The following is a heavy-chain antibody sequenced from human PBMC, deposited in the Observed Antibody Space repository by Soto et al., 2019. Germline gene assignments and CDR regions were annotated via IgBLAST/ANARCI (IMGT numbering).Heavy chain of an antibody. V-gene: IGHV3-23*01. CDR1: GFTFSSYG. CDR3: AKDPTRRDLGAFDI. J-gene: IGHJ3*02. Sequence: GVLRLSCAASGFTFSSYGMRWFRQAPGKGLEWVSAISCSGGSTYYADSVKGRFTISRDNSKNTLYLQMNSLRAEDTAVYYCAKDPTRRDLGAFDIWGQGTMVTVSS. CDR2: ISCSGGST.